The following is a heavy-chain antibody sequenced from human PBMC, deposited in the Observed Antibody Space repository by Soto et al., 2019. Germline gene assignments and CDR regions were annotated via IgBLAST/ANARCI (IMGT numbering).Heavy chain of an antibody. CDR1: GFTFSSYS. V-gene: IGHV3-21*01. D-gene: IGHD6-6*01. CDR3: AREFIAARRVLDY. J-gene: IGHJ4*02. Sequence: EVQLVESGGGLVKPGGSLRLSCAASGFTFSSYSMNWVRQAPGKGLEWVSSISSSSSYIYYADSVKGRFTISRDNAKNSLYLQMNSLRAEDTAVYYCAREFIAARRVLDYWGQGTLVTVSS. CDR2: ISSSSSYI.